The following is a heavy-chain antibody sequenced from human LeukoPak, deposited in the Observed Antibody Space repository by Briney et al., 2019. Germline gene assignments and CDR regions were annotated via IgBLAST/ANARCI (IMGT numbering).Heavy chain of an antibody. J-gene: IGHJ4*02. Sequence: GGSLRLSCAASGFTFSSYAMHWVRQAPGKGLEWVAVISYDGSNKYYADSVKGRFIISRDNSKNTLYLQMNSLRAEDTAVYYCARDPPIAVAGRPMYYFDYWGQGTLVTVSS. CDR2: ISYDGSNK. CDR1: GFTFSSYA. V-gene: IGHV3-30-3*01. CDR3: ARDPPIAVAGRPMYYFDY. D-gene: IGHD6-19*01.